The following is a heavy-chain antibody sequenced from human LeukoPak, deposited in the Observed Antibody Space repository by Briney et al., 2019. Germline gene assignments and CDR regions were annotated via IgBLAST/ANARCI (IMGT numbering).Heavy chain of an antibody. CDR3: ARDLIDYYYGMDV. Sequence: SETLSLTCTVSGVSISSYYWSWVRQPPGKGLEWVGYIYYSGSTNYNPSLKSRVTISVGTTKNHFSLKLSSVTAADTAVYYCARDLIDYYYGMDVWGQGTTVTVSS. CDR1: GVSISSYY. D-gene: IGHD3-22*01. J-gene: IGHJ6*02. V-gene: IGHV4-59*01. CDR2: IYYSGST.